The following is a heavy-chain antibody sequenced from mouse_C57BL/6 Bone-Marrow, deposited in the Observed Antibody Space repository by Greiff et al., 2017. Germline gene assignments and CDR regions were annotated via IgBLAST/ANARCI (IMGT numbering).Heavy chain of an antibody. D-gene: IGHD1-1*01. CDR3: ARERYYYGSSFYWYFDV. Sequence: VKPGASVKMSCKASGYTFTDYNMHWVKQSHGKSLEGIGYINPNNGGTSYNQKFKGKATLTVNKSSSTAYMELRSLTSEDFAVYYCARERYYYGSSFYWYFDVWGTGTTVTVSS. CDR1: GYTFTDYN. V-gene: IGHV1-22*01. J-gene: IGHJ1*03. CDR2: INPNNGGT.